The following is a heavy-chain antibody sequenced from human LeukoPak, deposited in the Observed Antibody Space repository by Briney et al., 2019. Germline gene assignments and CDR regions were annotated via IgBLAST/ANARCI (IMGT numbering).Heavy chain of an antibody. CDR3: ARDARRVIRALAY. J-gene: IGHJ4*02. CDR2: ISYDGSNK. V-gene: IGHV3-30*04. Sequence: GGSLRLSCAASGFTFSSYAMHWVRQAPGKGLEWVAVISYDGSNKYYADSVKGRFTIPRDNSKNTLYLQMNSLRAEDTAVYYCARDARRVIRALAYWGQGTLVTVSS. CDR1: GFTFSSYA. D-gene: IGHD3-22*01.